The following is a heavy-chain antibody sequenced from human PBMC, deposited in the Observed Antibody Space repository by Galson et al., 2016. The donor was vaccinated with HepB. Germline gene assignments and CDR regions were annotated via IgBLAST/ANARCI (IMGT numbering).Heavy chain of an antibody. CDR3: ARREDSSHWVNNGMDV. J-gene: IGHJ6*02. V-gene: IGHV4-34*01. CDR1: GGSFSGYY. D-gene: IGHD3-22*01. Sequence: SETLSLTCAVYGGSFSGYYWNWIRQSPGKGLEWIGEINHSGRTYWNSSLKGRVILSVETSKNQFSLRLNSVTAADTAVYYCARREDSSHWVNNGMDVWGQGTTVIVSS. CDR2: INHSGRT.